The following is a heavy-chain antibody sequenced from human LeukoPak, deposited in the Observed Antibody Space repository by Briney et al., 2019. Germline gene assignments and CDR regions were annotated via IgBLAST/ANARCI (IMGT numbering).Heavy chain of an antibody. CDR2: IRSKAYGGTT. Sequence: PGGFLRPSCTASGFTFGDYAMSWVRQAPGKGLEWVGFIRSKAYGGTTEYAASVKGRFTISRDDSKSIAYLQMNSLKTEDTAVYYCTRTPAAGYFDYWGQGTLVTVSS. J-gene: IGHJ4*02. CDR1: GFTFGDYA. CDR3: TRTPAAGYFDY. V-gene: IGHV3-49*04. D-gene: IGHD6-13*01.